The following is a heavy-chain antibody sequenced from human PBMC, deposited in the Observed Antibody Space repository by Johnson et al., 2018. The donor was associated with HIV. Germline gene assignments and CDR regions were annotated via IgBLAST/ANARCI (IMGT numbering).Heavy chain of an antibody. J-gene: IGHJ3*02. CDR2: INWNGIST. D-gene: IGHD6-19*01. Sequence: VQLMESGGGVVQPGKSLRLSCAASGFTFSGYGMHWVRQAPGKGLEWVSGINWNGISTGYADSVKGRFTISRDNAKNSLYLQMNSLRAEDTALYYCAREGPGYSSGWYAFDIWGQGTMVTVSS. V-gene: IGHV3-20*04. CDR1: GFTFSGYG. CDR3: AREGPGYSSGWYAFDI.